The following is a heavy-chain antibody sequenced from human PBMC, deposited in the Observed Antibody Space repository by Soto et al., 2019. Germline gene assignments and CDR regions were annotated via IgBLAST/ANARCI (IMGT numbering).Heavy chain of an antibody. D-gene: IGHD6-13*01. CDR2: INPNSGGT. Sequence: ASVKVSCKASGYTFTGYYMHWVRQAPGQGLEWMGWINPNSGGTNYAQKFQGWITMTRDTSISTAYMELSRLRSDDTAVYYCARVVAAAADAFDIWGQGTMVTVSS. CDR3: ARVVAAAADAFDI. J-gene: IGHJ3*02. CDR1: GYTFTGYY. V-gene: IGHV1-2*04.